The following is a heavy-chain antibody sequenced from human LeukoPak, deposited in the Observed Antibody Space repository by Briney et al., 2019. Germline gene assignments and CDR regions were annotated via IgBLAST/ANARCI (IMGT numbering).Heavy chain of an antibody. D-gene: IGHD2-2*01. Sequence: GGSLRLSCAASGFTFSSYGMHWVRQAPGKGLEWVAFIRYDGSNKYYADSVKGRFTISRDNSKNTLYLQMNSLRAEDTAVYYCARDIVVVPAKGADYWGQGTLVTVSS. CDR1: GFTFSSYG. CDR3: ARDIVVVPAKGADY. J-gene: IGHJ4*02. V-gene: IGHV3-30*02. CDR2: IRYDGSNK.